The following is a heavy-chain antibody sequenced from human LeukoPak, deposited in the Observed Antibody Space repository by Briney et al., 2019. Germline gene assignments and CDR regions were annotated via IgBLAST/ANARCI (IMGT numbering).Heavy chain of an antibody. CDR1: GFTFTTYS. CDR3: ARVAFGLYVMDV. V-gene: IGHV3-21*01. J-gene: IGHJ6*02. Sequence: GGSLRLSCAASGFTFTTYSMNGVRQAPGKGLEGVSSISSDSNYIYYADSLKGRFTISRDNAKNSLYLQMISLRAEDTAVYYCARVAFGLYVMDVWGQGTTVTVSS. D-gene: IGHD3/OR15-3a*01. CDR2: ISSDSNYI.